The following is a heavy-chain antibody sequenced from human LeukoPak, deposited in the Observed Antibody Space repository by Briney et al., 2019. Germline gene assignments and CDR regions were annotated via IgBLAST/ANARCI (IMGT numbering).Heavy chain of an antibody. CDR3: AKDIVYDRSGYRVYDAFDI. Sequence: PGGTLRLSCAASGFTFSNYGMSWVRQAPGKGLEWVSGISGSGGSTYYADSMKGRFTISRDNSKNTLSLQMSSLRAEDTAVYYCAKDIVYDRSGYRVYDAFDIWGQGTMVTVSS. CDR2: ISGSGGST. CDR1: GFTFSNYG. D-gene: IGHD3-22*01. J-gene: IGHJ3*02. V-gene: IGHV3-23*01.